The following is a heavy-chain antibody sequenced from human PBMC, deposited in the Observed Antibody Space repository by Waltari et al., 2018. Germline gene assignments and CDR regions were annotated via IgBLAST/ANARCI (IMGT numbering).Heavy chain of an antibody. J-gene: IGHJ2*01. CDR1: GDSISSGDYY. CDR3: ARFPRVTRSWYFDV. CDR2: IFYTGNT. V-gene: IGHV4-31*03. D-gene: IGHD4-17*01. Sequence: QVQLQESGPGLVKPSQTLSLTCKVSGDSISSGDYYWTWIRQHPGKGLEWSGYIFYTGNTFYTPSLKSRVTISVDTSQNQFSLHLNYMTAADTAVYFCARFPRVTRSWYFDVWGRGTQVTVSS.